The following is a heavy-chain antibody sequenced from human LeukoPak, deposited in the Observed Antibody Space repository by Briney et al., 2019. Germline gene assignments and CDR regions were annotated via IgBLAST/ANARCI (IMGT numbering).Heavy chain of an antibody. D-gene: IGHD3-9*01. CDR1: GVTISSCNSY. V-gene: IGHV4-39*07. J-gene: IGHJ4*02. Sequence: AETLCLTCAASGVTISSCNSYWGWIGPAPGQGLEGIVCIYYSGNYYYNASLKSQTIISIDSSKNQYFLKLSFVTDAATAGYYCTRDDVLRYFACWGQGTLVTVSS. CDR2: IYYSGNY. CDR3: TRDDVLRYFAC.